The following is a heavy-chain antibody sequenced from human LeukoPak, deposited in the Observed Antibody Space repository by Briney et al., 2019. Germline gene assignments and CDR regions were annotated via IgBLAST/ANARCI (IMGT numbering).Heavy chain of an antibody. Sequence: GGTLRLSCAASDFTFSSHGMKWVRQAPGKGLEWVSGISGSGGRTNYADSVKGRFTISRDNSKNTLYLQMNSLRAEDTAVYFDIWGQGTMVTVSS. J-gene: IGHJ3*02. CDR1: DFTFSSHG. CDR3: I. CDR2: ISGSGGRT. V-gene: IGHV3-23*01.